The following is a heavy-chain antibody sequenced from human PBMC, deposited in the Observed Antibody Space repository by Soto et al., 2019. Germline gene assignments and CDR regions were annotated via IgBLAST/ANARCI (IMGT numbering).Heavy chain of an antibody. D-gene: IGHD2-21*02. Sequence: ETRSLTCSVSGVSMSSSNWWCWVRQPPGKGREWIGEIYHSGSTNYNPSLKSRVTISVAKSKTQFSLKLSSVTAAATAVYYCARGTGGNSASSSAMDAWGQGPTVTVS. J-gene: IGHJ6*02. CDR3: ARGTGGNSASSSAMDA. CDR2: IYHSGST. V-gene: IGHV4-4*02. CDR1: GVSMSSSNW.